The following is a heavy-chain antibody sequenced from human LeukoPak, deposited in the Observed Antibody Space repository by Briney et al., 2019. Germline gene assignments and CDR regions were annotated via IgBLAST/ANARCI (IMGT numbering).Heavy chain of an antibody. Sequence: ASVKVSCKASGYTFTGYYMHWVRQAPGQGLEWMGWINPNSGGTNYAQKFQGRVTMTRDTSISTAYMELSSLRSEDTAVYYCATRYCSGGSCPNYYYYYMDVWGKGTTVTISS. J-gene: IGHJ6*03. V-gene: IGHV1-2*02. D-gene: IGHD2-15*01. CDR1: GYTFTGYY. CDR2: INPNSGGT. CDR3: ATRYCSGGSCPNYYYYYMDV.